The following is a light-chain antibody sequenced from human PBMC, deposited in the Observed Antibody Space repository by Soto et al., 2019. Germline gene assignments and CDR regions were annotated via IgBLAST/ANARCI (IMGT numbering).Light chain of an antibody. CDR3: QQYYSYST. CDR1: QGISSY. CDR2: AAS. Sequence: AIRMTQSPSSLSASTGDRVTITCRASQGISSYLAWYQQKPGKAPKLLIYAASTLQSGVPSRFSGSGSGTDFTLTISCLQSEDFAPYYCQQYYSYSTFGQGTKVEIK. V-gene: IGKV1-8*01. J-gene: IGKJ1*01.